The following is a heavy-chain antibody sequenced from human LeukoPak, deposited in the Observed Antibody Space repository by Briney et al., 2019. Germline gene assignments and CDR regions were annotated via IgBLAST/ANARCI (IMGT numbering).Heavy chain of an antibody. CDR1: GGSISSGDYY. J-gene: IGHJ3*02. V-gene: IGHV4-30-4*01. Sequence: PSETLSLTCTVSGGSISSGDYYWSWIRQPPGKSLEWIGYIYYSGSTYYNPSLKSRVTISVDTSKNQFSLKLSSVTAADTAVYYCARARHYGDYAFDIWGQGTMVTVSS. D-gene: IGHD3-10*01. CDR3: ARARHYGDYAFDI. CDR2: IYYSGST.